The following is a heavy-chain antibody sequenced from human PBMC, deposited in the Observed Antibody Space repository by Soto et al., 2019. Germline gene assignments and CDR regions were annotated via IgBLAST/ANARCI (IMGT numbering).Heavy chain of an antibody. Sequence: GASVKVSCKASGFSFIDDSILWVRQAPGQSLEWLGWINAGNGNTKYSHKFQDRVTITSDTSATTTYMELRSLRSEDTAVFYCARSAKKTWLPDFWGQGTLVTVSS. V-gene: IGHV1-3*01. CDR2: INAGNGNT. D-gene: IGHD5-12*01. CDR3: ARSAKKTWLPDF. J-gene: IGHJ1*01. CDR1: GFSFIDDS.